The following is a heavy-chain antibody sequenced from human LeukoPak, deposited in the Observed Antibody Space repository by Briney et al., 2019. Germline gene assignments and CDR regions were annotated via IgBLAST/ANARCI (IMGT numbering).Heavy chain of an antibody. Sequence: GGSLRLSCAASGFTFSDDYMSWIRQAPGKGLEWVSYISSSSSYTNYADSVKGRFTISRDNAKNSLYLQMNSLRAEDTAVYYCARVEGDCSSTSCYLFDYWGQGTLVTVSS. V-gene: IGHV3-11*06. CDR2: ISSSSSYT. CDR1: GFTFSDDY. D-gene: IGHD2-2*01. CDR3: ARVEGDCSSTSCYLFDY. J-gene: IGHJ4*02.